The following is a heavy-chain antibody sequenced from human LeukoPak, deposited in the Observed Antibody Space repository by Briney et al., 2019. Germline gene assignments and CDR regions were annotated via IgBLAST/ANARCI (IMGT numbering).Heavy chain of an antibody. V-gene: IGHV3-23*01. CDR3: AKDGVGSSGWFFDY. Sequence: GGSLRLSCAASGFTLSSYAMSWVRQAPGKGLEWVSAISGSGGSTYYADSVKGRFTISRDNSKNTLYLQMNSLRAEDTAVYYCAKDGVGSSGWFFDYWGQGTLVTVSS. CDR2: ISGSGGST. J-gene: IGHJ4*02. CDR1: GFTLSSYA. D-gene: IGHD6-19*01.